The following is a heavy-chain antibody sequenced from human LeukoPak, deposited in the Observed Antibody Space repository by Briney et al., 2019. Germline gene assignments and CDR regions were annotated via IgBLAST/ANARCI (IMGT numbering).Heavy chain of an antibody. J-gene: IGHJ4*02. CDR1: GFTFSSYG. V-gene: IGHV3-33*01. CDR3: ATSGYSVNFDY. Sequence: GGSLRLSCAASGFTFSSYGMHWVRQAPGKGLEWVAVIWYDGSNKQYADSVKGRFTISRDNSKNTLYLQMNSLRAEDTAVYYCATSGYSVNFDYWGQGTLVTVSS. D-gene: IGHD5-18*01. CDR2: IWYDGSNK.